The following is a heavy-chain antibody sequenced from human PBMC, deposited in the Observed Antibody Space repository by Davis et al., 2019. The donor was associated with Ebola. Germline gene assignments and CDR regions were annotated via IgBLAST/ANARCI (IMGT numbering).Heavy chain of an antibody. Sequence: GGSLRLSCAASGFTFSDYYMSWICQAPGKGLEWVSYISSSSSYTNYADSVKGRFTISRDNAKNSLYLQMNSLRAEDTAVYYCARDYRDDGVVLVPAAMGTWGQGTLVTVSS. V-gene: IGHV3-11*06. CDR2: ISSSSSYT. D-gene: IGHD2-2*01. CDR1: GFTFSDYY. CDR3: ARDYRDDGVVLVPAAMGT. J-gene: IGHJ5*02.